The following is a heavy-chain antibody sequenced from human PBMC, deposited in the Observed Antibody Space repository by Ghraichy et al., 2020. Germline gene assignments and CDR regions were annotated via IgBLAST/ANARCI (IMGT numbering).Heavy chain of an antibody. CDR2: IKPDGTEK. Sequence: GSLRLSCAASGFTFSSYWMSWVRQAPGKGLEWVANIKPDGTEKYYVDSMEGRFTVSRDNAKNLLYLHMNRLRAEDTAVYYCARWWSASDYWGQGTLVTVSS. D-gene: IGHD3-3*01. J-gene: IGHJ4*02. CDR1: GFTFSSYW. V-gene: IGHV3-7*01. CDR3: ARWWSASDY.